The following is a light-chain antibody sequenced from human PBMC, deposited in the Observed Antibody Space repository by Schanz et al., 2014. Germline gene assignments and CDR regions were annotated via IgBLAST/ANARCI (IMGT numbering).Light chain of an antibody. CDR2: GDN. CDR1: ATDIGGTYL. V-gene: IGLV2-23*02. Sequence: QSALTQPASVSASPGQSITISCTGTATDIGGTYLVSWYQQNPGEAPKLLILGDNHRPSGVSNRFSGSKSANTASLTISGLQAEDEATYYCCSYSHTRTFVLFGGGPKLTFL. CDR3: CSYSHTRTFVL. J-gene: IGLJ2*01.